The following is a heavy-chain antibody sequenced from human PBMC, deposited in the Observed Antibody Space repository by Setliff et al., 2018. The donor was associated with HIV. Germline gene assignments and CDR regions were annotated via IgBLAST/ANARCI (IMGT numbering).Heavy chain of an antibody. CDR2: IIPIFGTA. D-gene: IGHD5-12*01. V-gene: IGHV1-69*13. Sequence: SVKVSCKASGYTFSSYVINWVRQAPGQGLEWMGGIIPIFGTANYAQKFQARVTITADESTSTAYMELSSLRSEDTAMYYCARDRGYSGHDYRNAFDIWGQGTMVTVSS. CDR1: GYTFSSYV. CDR3: ARDRGYSGHDYRNAFDI. J-gene: IGHJ3*02.